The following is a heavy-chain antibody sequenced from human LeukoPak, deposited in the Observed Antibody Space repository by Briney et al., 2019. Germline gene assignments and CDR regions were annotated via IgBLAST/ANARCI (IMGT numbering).Heavy chain of an antibody. CDR2: IKQDGSEK. CDR1: GFTFSSYW. Sequence: PGGSLRLSCAASGFTFSSYWMSWVRQAPGKGLEWVANIKQDGSEKYSVDSVKGRFTISRDNAKNSLYMQMNSLRAEDTAVYYCARVMSASVWRSYGSYYYYYYMTSGGKGPRSPSP. D-gene: IGHD3-16*01. V-gene: IGHV3-7*01. CDR3: ARVMSASVWRSYGSYYYYYYMTS. J-gene: IGHJ6*03.